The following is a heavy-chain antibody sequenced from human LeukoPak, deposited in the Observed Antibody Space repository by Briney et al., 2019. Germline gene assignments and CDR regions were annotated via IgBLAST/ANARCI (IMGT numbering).Heavy chain of an antibody. J-gene: IGHJ4*02. Sequence: RGSLRLSCAAPGFTFSDYYMSWIRQAPGKGLEWLSYISSSGRTIYYADSVKGRFTISRDNAKNSLYLQMNSLRVEDTAVYYCARHYYHSSGHGGYWGQGTLVTVSS. CDR3: ARHYYHSSGHGGY. CDR1: GFTFSDYY. V-gene: IGHV3-11*01. D-gene: IGHD3-22*01. CDR2: ISSSGRTI.